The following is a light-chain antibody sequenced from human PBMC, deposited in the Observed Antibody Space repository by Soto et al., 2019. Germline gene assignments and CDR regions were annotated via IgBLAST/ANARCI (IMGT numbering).Light chain of an antibody. CDR2: GAS. J-gene: IGKJ1*01. CDR3: QQYGSSRT. V-gene: IGKV3-20*01. CDR1: QSVSSSY. Sequence: EIVLTQSPATLSLSPVERATLSSRACQSVSSSYLAWYPPKPVQAPRLLIYGASSRATRIPDRFSGSGSGTDFTLTISRLEPEDFAVYYCQQYGSSRTFGQGTKVDIK.